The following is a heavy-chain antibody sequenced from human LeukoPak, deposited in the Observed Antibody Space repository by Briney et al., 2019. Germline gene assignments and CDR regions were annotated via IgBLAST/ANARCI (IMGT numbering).Heavy chain of an antibody. J-gene: IGHJ4*02. CDR2: ISYDGSNK. V-gene: IGHV3-30*18. Sequence: PGGSLRLSCAASGFTFSSYGMHWVRQAPGKGLEWVAVISYDGSNKYYADSVKGRFTTSRDNSKNTLYLQMNSLRAEDTAVYYCAKDLGELLYGYFDYWGQGTLVTVSS. D-gene: IGHD3-10*01. CDR3: AKDLGELLYGYFDY. CDR1: GFTFSSYG.